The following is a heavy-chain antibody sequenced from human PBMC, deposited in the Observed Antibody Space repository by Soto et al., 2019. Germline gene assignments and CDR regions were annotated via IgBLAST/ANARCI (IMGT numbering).Heavy chain of an antibody. V-gene: IGHV3-30*18. CDR1: GFTFSSYG. J-gene: IGHJ6*02. D-gene: IGHD3-10*01. CDR2: ISYDGGNK. Sequence: PGGSLRLSCAASGFTFSSYGMHWVRQAPGKGLEWVAVISYDGGNKYYADSVKGRFTISRDNSKNTLYLQMNSLRAEDTAVYYCAKDLDQILITMVPDDGMDVWGQGTTVTVSS. CDR3: AKDLDQILITMVPDDGMDV.